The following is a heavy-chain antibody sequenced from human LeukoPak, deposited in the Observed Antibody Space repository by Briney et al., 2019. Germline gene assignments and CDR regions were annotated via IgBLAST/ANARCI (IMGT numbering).Heavy chain of an antibody. CDR1: GFTFSSYG. CDR3: AKQETALGYYYMDV. V-gene: IGHV3-30*02. Sequence: PGGSLRLSCAASGFTFSSYGMHWVRQAPGKGLEWVAFIRYDGSNKYYADSVKGRFTISRDNSKNTLYLQMNSLRAEDTAVYYCAKQETALGYYYMDVWGKGTTVTISS. D-gene: IGHD1-1*01. CDR2: IRYDGSNK. J-gene: IGHJ6*03.